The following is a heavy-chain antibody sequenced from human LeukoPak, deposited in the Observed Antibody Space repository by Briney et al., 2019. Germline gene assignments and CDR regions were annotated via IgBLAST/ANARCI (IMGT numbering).Heavy chain of an antibody. J-gene: IGHJ4*02. CDR2: ISAYNGNT. CDR1: VYTFTSYG. D-gene: IGHD3-3*01. V-gene: IGHV1-18*01. Sequence: ASVKVSCKASVYTFTSYGISWLRQAPGQGLAWMGWISAYNGNTNYAQKLQGRVTMNTDKSTSTAYMELRSLRSDDTAVYYCGRDDFWSGYPDWGQGTLVTVSS. CDR3: GRDDFWSGYPD.